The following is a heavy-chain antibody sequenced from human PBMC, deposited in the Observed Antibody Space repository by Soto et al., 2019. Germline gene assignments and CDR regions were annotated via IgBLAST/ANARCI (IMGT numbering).Heavy chain of an antibody. D-gene: IGHD6-6*01. CDR2: IIPIFGTA. J-gene: IGHJ6*02. CDR3: ARSSIAARSYYYYYGMDV. CDR1: GGTFSSYA. Sequence: AASVKVSCKASGGTFSSYAISWVRQAPGQGLEWMGGIIPIFGTANYAQKFQGRVTITADESTSTAYMELSSLRSEDTAVYYCARSSIAARSYYYYYGMDVWGQGTTVTVSS. V-gene: IGHV1-69*13.